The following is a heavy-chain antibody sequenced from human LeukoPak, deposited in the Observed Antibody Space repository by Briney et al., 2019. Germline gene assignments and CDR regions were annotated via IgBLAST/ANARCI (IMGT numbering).Heavy chain of an antibody. CDR2: ISSSSSTI. D-gene: IGHD4-11*01. Sequence: GRSLRLSCAASGFTFDDYAMHWVRQAPGKGLEWVSYISSSSSTIYYADSVKGRFTISRDNAKNSLYLQMNSLRAEDTAVYYCASQSKTHACDIWGQGTMVTVSS. J-gene: IGHJ3*02. CDR3: ASQSKTHACDI. CDR1: GFTFDDYA. V-gene: IGHV3-48*04.